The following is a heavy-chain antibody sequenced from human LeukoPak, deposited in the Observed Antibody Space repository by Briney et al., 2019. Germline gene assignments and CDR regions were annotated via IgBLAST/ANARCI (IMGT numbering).Heavy chain of an antibody. CDR1: GFTFSDYY. D-gene: IGHD4-11*01. CDR2: ISNFGDII. Sequence: PGGSLRLSCAASGFTFSDYYMNWIRQAPGKGLEWVSHISNFGDIIHYADSVEGRFTISRDNAKNSLYLQMNSLRAEDTAVYYCAEDATAVIGTVYMDVWGKGTTVTISS. V-gene: IGHV3-11*04. J-gene: IGHJ6*03. CDR3: AEDATAVIGTVYMDV.